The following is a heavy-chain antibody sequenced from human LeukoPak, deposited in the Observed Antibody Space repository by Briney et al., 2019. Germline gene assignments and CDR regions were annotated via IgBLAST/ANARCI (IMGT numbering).Heavy chain of an antibody. J-gene: IGHJ6*03. D-gene: IGHD3-10*01. CDR1: GYTFTSYG. Sequence: ASVKVSCKASGYTFTSYGISWLRQAPGQGLEWMGWISAYNGNTNYAQRLQGRVTMTTDTSTSTAYMELRSLRSDDTAVYYCARAEFYYYYMDVWGKGTTVTVSS. CDR3: ARAEFYYYYMDV. CDR2: ISAYNGNT. V-gene: IGHV1-18*01.